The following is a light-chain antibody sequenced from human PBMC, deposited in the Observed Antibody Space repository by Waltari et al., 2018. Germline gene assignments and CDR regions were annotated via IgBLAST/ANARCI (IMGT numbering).Light chain of an antibody. Sequence: DIQMTQSPSSLSASVGDRVTISCRASQSISRYLNWYQVKPGKAPKLLIYDASSLQTGVPSTFSGSGSGTDFTLTISSLQPEDFATYYCQQSYSSPQMYTFGQGTKLEIK. CDR2: DAS. J-gene: IGKJ2*01. V-gene: IGKV1-39*01. CDR3: QQSYSSPQMYT. CDR1: QSISRY.